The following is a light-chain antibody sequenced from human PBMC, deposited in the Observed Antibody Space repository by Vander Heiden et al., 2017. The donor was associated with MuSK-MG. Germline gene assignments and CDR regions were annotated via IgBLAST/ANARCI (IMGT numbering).Light chain of an antibody. CDR3: QHYYKWHVYT. Sequence: EIVMTQSPATLSVSPGERATLSCRASQSVSRNLAWYQQKPGQAPRLLIYGASTSATGIPARFRGSWYGTEFTLTISSLQSEDFPVYYCQHYYKWHVYTFGQGTKLEIK. CDR2: GAS. CDR1: QSVSRN. V-gene: IGKV3-15*01. J-gene: IGKJ2*01.